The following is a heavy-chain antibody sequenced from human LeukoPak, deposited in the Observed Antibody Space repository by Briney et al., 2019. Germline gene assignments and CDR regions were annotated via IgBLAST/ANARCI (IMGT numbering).Heavy chain of an antibody. CDR2: ISGSGGST. CDR3: ARVGRRSFYYYYGMDV. V-gene: IGHV3-23*01. J-gene: IGHJ6*02. D-gene: IGHD3-10*01. Sequence: QAGGSLGLSCAASGFTFSSYAMSWVRQAPGKGLEWVSAISGSGGSTYYADSVKGRFTISRDNSKNTLYLQMNSLRAEDTAVYYCARVGRRSFYYYYGMDVWGQGTTVTVSS. CDR1: GFTFSSYA.